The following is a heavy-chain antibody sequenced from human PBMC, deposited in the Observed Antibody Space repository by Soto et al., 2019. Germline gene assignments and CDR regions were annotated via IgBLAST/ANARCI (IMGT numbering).Heavy chain of an antibody. Sequence: PSETLSLTCTVSGGSISSGDYYWSWIRQPPGKGLEWIGYIYYGGSTYYNPSLKSRVTISVDTSKNQFSLKLSSVTAADTAVYYCARGDFWSGYYPSAFDYWGQGTLVTVSS. CDR2: IYYGGST. V-gene: IGHV4-30-4*01. J-gene: IGHJ4*02. D-gene: IGHD3-3*01. CDR1: GGSISSGDYY. CDR3: ARGDFWSGYYPSAFDY.